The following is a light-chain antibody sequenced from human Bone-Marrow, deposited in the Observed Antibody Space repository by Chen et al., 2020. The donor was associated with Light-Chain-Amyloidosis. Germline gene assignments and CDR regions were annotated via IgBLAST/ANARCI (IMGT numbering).Light chain of an antibody. CDR3: QQYGTSPLT. V-gene: IGKV3-20*01. CDR2: GSS. Sequence: ELVLTQSPGTLSLSPGEGANLSCRASQTISSNYLTWYQQKFGQAPRLLIYGSSSRATGIPARFTGSGSGTDFTLTINRLEPEDFAMYYCQQYGTSPLTFGGGTKVEIK. J-gene: IGKJ4*01. CDR1: QTISSNY.